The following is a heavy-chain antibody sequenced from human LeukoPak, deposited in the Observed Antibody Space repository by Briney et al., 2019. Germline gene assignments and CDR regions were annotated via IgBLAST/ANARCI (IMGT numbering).Heavy chain of an antibody. CDR3: ARCPQRVQDYGVHNDAFDI. CDR2: INHSGST. Sequence: PSETLSLTCAVYGGSFSGYCWSWIRQPPGKGLEWIGEINHSGSTNYNPSLKSRVTISVDTSKNQFSLKLSSVTAADTAVYYCARCPQRVQDYGVHNDAFDIWGQGTMVTVSS. V-gene: IGHV4-34*01. D-gene: IGHD4-17*01. J-gene: IGHJ3*02. CDR1: GGSFSGYC.